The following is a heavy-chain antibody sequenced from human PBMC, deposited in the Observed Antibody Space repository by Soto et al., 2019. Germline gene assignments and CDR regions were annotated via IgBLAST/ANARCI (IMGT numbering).Heavy chain of an antibody. CDR1: GFTFSSYA. J-gene: IGHJ4*02. Sequence: EVQLLESGGGLVQPGGSLRVSCAASGFTFSSYAMSWVRQAPGKGLEWVSAISSSGGSTNYADSVKGRFSISSDNSKYTLDLQLNSLIGEVTAVDYCAKRPTPYHFDCWGQGTLVTVSS. CDR2: ISSSGGST. CDR3: AKRPTPYHFDC. V-gene: IGHV3-23*01. D-gene: IGHD1-1*01.